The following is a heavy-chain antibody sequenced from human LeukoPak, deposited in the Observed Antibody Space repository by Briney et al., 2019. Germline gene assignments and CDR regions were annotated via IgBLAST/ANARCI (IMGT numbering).Heavy chain of an antibody. CDR3: ARDRNLYSGSFAS. CDR2: INPNSGGT. D-gene: IGHD1-26*01. CDR1: GYTFSGDY. J-gene: IGHJ4*02. V-gene: IGHV1-2*06. Sequence: ASVKVSCKASGYTFSGDYMHLVRQAPGQGLEWMGRINPNSGGTNYAQKFQGRVTMTRDTSISTAYMELSRLTSDDTAVYYCARDRNLYSGSFASWGQGTLVTVSS.